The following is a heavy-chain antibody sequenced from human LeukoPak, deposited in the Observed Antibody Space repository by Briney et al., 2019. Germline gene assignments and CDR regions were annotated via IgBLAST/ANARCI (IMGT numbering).Heavy chain of an antibody. Sequence: GGSLRLSCAASGFTFSNYWMTWVRQGPGKGLERVAVISYDGSNKYYADSVKGQFTISRDNSKNTLYLQMNSLRAEDTAVYYCARDRGSYGNDAFDIWGQGTMVTVSS. CDR3: ARDRGSYGNDAFDI. CDR2: ISYDGSNK. D-gene: IGHD1-26*01. J-gene: IGHJ3*02. V-gene: IGHV3-30-3*01. CDR1: GFTFSNYW.